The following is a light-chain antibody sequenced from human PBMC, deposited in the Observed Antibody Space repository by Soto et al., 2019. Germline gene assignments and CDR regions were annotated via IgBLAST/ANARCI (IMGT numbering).Light chain of an antibody. Sequence: QSALTQPPSVSGAPGQRVTISCTGSSSNIGAGYDVHWYQQLPGTAPKLLIYGNSNRPSGVPDRFSGSKSGTSASLAITWLQXXXEADYYCQSYDSSLSASYVXGXGT. J-gene: IGLJ1*01. CDR2: GNS. V-gene: IGLV1-40*01. CDR3: QSYDSSLSASYV. CDR1: SSNIGAGYD.